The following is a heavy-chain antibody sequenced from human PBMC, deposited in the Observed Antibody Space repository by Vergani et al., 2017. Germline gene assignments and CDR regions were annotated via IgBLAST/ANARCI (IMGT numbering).Heavy chain of an antibody. V-gene: IGHV3-23*01. CDR1: GFTFSSYA. Sequence: EVQLLESGGGLLQPGGSLRLSCAASGFTFSSYAMSWVRQAPGKGLEWVSAISGSGGSTYYAGSVKGRLTISRENSKNTLYLQMNSLRAEDTAVYYCAKDLRPGYCSSTGCYNPDGWFDPWGQGTLVTVSS. CDR3: AKDLRPGYCSSTGCYNPDGWFDP. J-gene: IGHJ5*02. D-gene: IGHD2-2*02. CDR2: ISGSGGST.